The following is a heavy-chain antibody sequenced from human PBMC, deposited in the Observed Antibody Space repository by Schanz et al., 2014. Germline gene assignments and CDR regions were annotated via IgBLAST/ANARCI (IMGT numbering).Heavy chain of an antibody. CDR1: GFIFRSFG. J-gene: IGHJ4*02. D-gene: IGHD6-19*01. V-gene: IGHV3-30*19. CDR2: ITTAGTKM. CDR3: ARDNSHWLVDY. Sequence: QGQLVESGGGVVQPGKSLRLSCATSGFIFRSFGIHWVRQAPGKGLEWVAAITTAGTKMYYADSVRGRFTVSRDNSKNTLYLEVNSLRPEDTALYYCARDNSHWLVDYWGQGTLXTVSS.